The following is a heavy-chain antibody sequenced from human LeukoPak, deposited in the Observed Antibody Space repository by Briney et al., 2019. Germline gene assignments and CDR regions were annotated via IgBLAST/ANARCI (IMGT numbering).Heavy chain of an antibody. CDR1: GFTFSRSW. Sequence: GGSLRLSCAASGFTFSRSWMTWVRQAPGKGLEWVASINEDGSEIHYVDSVKGRFTIARDNAKDSLFLQMNSLTVEDTAMYYCVRSFHPGGWFDPWGQGTLVTVSS. J-gene: IGHJ5*02. CDR3: VRSFHPGGWFDP. D-gene: IGHD3-10*01. CDR2: INEDGSEI. V-gene: IGHV3-7*01.